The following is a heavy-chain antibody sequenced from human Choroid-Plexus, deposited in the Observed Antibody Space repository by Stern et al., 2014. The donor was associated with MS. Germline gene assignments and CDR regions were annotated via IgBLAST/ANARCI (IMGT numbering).Heavy chain of an antibody. D-gene: IGHD6-13*01. V-gene: IGHV3-30*01. CDR3: AREMIAAAGTIPFDY. Sequence: VQLVESGGGVVQPGRSLRLSCAASGFTFSSYAMHWVRQAPGKGLEWVAVISYDGSNKYYADSVKGRFTISRDNSKKTLYLQMNSLRAEDTAVYYCAREMIAAAGTIPFDYWGQGTLVTVSS. CDR2: ISYDGSNK. J-gene: IGHJ4*02. CDR1: GFTFSSYA.